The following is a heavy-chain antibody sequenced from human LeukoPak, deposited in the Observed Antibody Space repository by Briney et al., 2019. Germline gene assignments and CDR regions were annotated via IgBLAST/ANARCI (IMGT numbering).Heavy chain of an antibody. CDR3: ERLGSSGWYIIDY. Sequence: SVPLSLTCTVSVGSNQCSNYYWGWIRQPPGKGLERIGSFYYSVSHNNNPSLMSRVTISVDTSKNQFSLKLSSVTAADTAVYYWERLGSSGWYIIDYWGQGTLVTVSS. CDR2: FYYSVSH. D-gene: IGHD6-19*01. CDR1: VGSNQCSNYY. V-gene: IGHV4-39*01. J-gene: IGHJ4*02.